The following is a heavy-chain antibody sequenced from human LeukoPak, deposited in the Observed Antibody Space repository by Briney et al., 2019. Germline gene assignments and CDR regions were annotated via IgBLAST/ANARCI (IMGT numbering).Heavy chain of an antibody. D-gene: IGHD5-18*01. J-gene: IGHJ5*02. Sequence: ASETLSLTCAVYGGSFSGYYWSWIRQPPGKGLEWIGEINHSGSTNYNPSLKSRVTISVDASKNQFSLKLSSVTAADTAVYYCARGSQFYSYPNWFDPWGQGTLVTVSS. CDR2: INHSGST. CDR1: GGSFSGYY. V-gene: IGHV4-34*01. CDR3: ARGSQFYSYPNWFDP.